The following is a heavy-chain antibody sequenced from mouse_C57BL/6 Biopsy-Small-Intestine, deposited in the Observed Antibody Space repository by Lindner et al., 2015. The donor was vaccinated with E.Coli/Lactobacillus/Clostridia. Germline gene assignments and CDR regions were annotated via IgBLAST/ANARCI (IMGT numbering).Heavy chain of an antibody. D-gene: IGHD2-4*01. V-gene: IGHV1-55*01. CDR2: SYPGSGST. Sequence: VQLQESGAELVKPGASVKMSCKASGYTFTRFWITWVKQRPGQGLEWIGDSYPGSGSTNYNEKFKSKTTLTVDTSSSTAYMQLASLTSEDSAVYYCARLDYDYDGGTYWGQGTLVTVSA. J-gene: IGHJ3*01. CDR1: GYTFTRFW. CDR3: ARLDYDYDGGTY.